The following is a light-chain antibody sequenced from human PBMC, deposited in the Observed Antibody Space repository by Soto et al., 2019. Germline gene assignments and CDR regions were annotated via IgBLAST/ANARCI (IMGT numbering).Light chain of an antibody. V-gene: IGKV3-20*01. CDR3: QEYHGSPVT. Sequence: FAKAPCTVSLSIWERATLSYRTSQSVSSSYLAWYQQKPGQAPRLLIYGASSRATGIPDRFTGSGSGTDFTLTTARLESEDFAVYYCQEYHGSPVTFGLGTRLEIK. J-gene: IGKJ5*01. CDR2: GAS. CDR1: QSVSSSY.